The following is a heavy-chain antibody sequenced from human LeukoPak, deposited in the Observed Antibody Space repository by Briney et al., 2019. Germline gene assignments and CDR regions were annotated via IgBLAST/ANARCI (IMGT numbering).Heavy chain of an antibody. D-gene: IGHD2-15*01. V-gene: IGHV3-30*19. CDR1: GFTFSSYG. Sequence: GGSLRLSCAASGFTFSSYGMHWVRQALGKGLEWVAVISYDGSNKYYADSVKGRFTISRDNSKNTLYLQMNSLRAEDTAVYYCARAVVAAESVYYGMDVWGQGTTVTVSS. CDR3: ARAVVAAESVYYGMDV. CDR2: ISYDGSNK. J-gene: IGHJ6*02.